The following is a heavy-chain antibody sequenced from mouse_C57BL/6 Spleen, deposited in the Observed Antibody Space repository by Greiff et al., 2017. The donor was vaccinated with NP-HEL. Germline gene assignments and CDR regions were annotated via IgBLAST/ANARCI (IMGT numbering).Heavy chain of an antibody. V-gene: IGHV1-53*01. CDR3: ARSHSNYDAMDY. D-gene: IGHD2-5*01. CDR1: GYTFTSYW. CDR2: IKPSNGGT. Sequence: VQLQQSGTELVKPGASVKLSCKASGYTFTSYWMHWVKQRPGQGLEWIGNIKPSNGGTNYNEKFKSKATLTVDKSSSTAYMQLSSLTSEDSAVYYCARSHSNYDAMDYWGQGTSVTVSS. J-gene: IGHJ4*01.